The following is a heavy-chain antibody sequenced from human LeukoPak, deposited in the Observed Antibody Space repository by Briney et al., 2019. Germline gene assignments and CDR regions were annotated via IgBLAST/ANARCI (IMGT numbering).Heavy chain of an antibody. J-gene: IGHJ4*02. Sequence: AETLSLTCTVSGVSINTYFWSWIRQPPGKGLEWIGYVYYNGITNYNPSLKSRVSISLDTSKNQFSLRLNSVTAAETAVYYCASQLGGTTFHWGQGTLVTVSS. V-gene: IGHV4-59*01. CDR1: GVSINTYF. CDR2: VYYNGIT. D-gene: IGHD1/OR15-1a*01. CDR3: ASQLGGTTFH.